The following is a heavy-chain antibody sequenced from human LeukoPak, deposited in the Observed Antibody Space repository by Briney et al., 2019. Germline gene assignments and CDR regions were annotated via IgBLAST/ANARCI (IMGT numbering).Heavy chain of an antibody. Sequence: SETLSLTCAVYGGSFSGYYWSWIRQPAGKGLEWIGYIYYSGSTSYSGNTNYNPSLKSRVTILVDTSKNQFSLKLSSVTAADTAVYYCARRRTTESANWGFHFDYWGQGTLVTVSS. CDR3: ARRRTTESANWGFHFDY. D-gene: IGHD7-27*01. J-gene: IGHJ4*02. CDR2: IYYSGST. V-gene: IGHV4-59*01. CDR1: GGSFSGYY.